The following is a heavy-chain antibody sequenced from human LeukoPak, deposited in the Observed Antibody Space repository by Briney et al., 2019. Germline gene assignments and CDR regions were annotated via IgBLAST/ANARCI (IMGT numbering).Heavy chain of an antibody. CDR1: GYTFTGYY. CDR3: ARSSESYDSSGYYSYYFDN. D-gene: IGHD3-22*01. CDR2: INPNSGGT. V-gene: IGHV1-2*02. J-gene: IGHJ4*02. Sequence: ASVKVSCKASGYTFTGYYMHWVRQAPGQGLEWMGWINPNSGGTNYAQKFQGRVTMTRDTSISTAYMELSRLGSDDTAVYYCARSSESYDSSGYYSYYFDNWGQGTLVTVSS.